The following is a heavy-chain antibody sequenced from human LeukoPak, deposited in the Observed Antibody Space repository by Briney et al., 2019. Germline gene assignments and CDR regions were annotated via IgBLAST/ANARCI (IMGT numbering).Heavy chain of an antibody. CDR3: ARDREYCSGGSCYYDAFDI. CDR1: GFTFSDYY. V-gene: IGHV3-11*01. J-gene: IGHJ3*02. D-gene: IGHD2-15*01. CDR2: ISSSGSTI. Sequence: PGGSLRLSCAASGFTFSDYYMSWIRQAPGKGLEWVSYISSSGSTIYYADSVKGRFTISRDNAKNSLYLQMNSLRAEDTAVYYCARDREYCSGGSCYYDAFDIWGQGTMVTVSS.